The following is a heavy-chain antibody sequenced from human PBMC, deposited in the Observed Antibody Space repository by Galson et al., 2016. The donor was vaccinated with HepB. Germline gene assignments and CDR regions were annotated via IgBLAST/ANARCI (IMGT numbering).Heavy chain of an antibody. Sequence: PALVKPTQTLTLTCTFSGFSLSISGMCVTWIRQPPGKALEWLALIDWDDDKYYSTSLKTRLTISKDTSKNQVVLTMTNMDPVDTATYYCARTHASHYYQTPMVFDFWGQGTLVTVSS. CDR1: GFSLSISGMC. J-gene: IGHJ4*02. V-gene: IGHV2-70*01. D-gene: IGHD3-10*01. CDR2: IDWDDDK. CDR3: ARTHASHYYQTPMVFDF.